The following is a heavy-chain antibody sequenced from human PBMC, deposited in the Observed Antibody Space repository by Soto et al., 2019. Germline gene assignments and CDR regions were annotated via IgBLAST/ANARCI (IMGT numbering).Heavy chain of an antibody. J-gene: IGHJ6*03. D-gene: IGHD3-10*01. CDR1: GGSISSYY. CDR2: IYYSGST. V-gene: IGHV4-59*01. Sequence: SETLSLTCTVSGGSISSYYWSWIRQPPGKGLEWIGYIYYSGSTNYNPSLKSRVTISVDTSKNQFSLKLSSVTAADTAVYYCAGKMVRGVNPLPYYYYYMDVWGKGTTVTVSS. CDR3: AGKMVRGVNPLPYYYYYMDV.